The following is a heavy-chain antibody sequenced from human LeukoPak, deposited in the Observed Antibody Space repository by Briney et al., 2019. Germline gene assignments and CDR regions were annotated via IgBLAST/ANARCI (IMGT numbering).Heavy chain of an antibody. V-gene: IGHV3-48*04. J-gene: IGHJ4*02. CDR2: LSHGDNAV. Sequence: GSLRLSCVASGFALSGFSMNWVRQAPGKGLEWVSYLSHGDNAVYYADSVRGRFTISRDNAKNTLYLQMNNLRVEDTAVYFCARDPNHPGYSSGWYYWGLGTLVTVSS. D-gene: IGHD6-19*01. CDR3: ARDPNHPGYSSGWYY. CDR1: GFALSGFS.